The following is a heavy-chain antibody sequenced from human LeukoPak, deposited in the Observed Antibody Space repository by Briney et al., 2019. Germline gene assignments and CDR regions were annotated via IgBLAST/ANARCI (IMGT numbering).Heavy chain of an antibody. J-gene: IGHJ4*02. CDR1: GFTFSSYG. D-gene: IGHD2-2*01. CDR2: ISYDGSNK. Sequence: GGSLRLSCAASGFTFSSYGMHWVRQAPGKGLEWVAVISYDGSNKYYADSVKGRFTISRDNSKNTLYLQMNSLRAEDTAVYYCARRRGLNQLLFRRDRGGFDYWGQGPLVTVSS. V-gene: IGHV3-30*03. CDR3: ARRRGLNQLLFRRDRGGFDY.